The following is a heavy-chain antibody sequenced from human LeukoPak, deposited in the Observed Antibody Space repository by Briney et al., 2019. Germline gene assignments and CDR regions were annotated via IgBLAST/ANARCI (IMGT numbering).Heavy chain of an antibody. J-gene: IGHJ4*02. CDR2: INWKSDKI. V-gene: IGHV3-9*01. D-gene: IGHD2-2*01. CDR3: AKDRYCTSSSCPIDY. Sequence: GGSLRLSCVGSGYSFDEYAMHWVRQAPGKGLEWVSGINWKSDKIGYADSVKGRFTISRDNSRNSLYLQMNSLRVEDTALYYCAKDRYCTSSSCPIDYWGQGTMVTVSS. CDR1: GYSFDEYA.